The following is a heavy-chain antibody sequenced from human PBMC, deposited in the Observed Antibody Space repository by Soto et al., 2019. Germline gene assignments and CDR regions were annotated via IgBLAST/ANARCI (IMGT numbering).Heavy chain of an antibody. V-gene: IGHV1-69*02. D-gene: IGHD2-2*01. CDR3: ARGGAVVVPGAVDRHNWFDP. J-gene: IGHJ5*02. CDR1: GGTFSSYS. CDR2: VIPILGMA. Sequence: QVQLGQSGAEVKKPGSSVKVSCEASGGTFSSYSFSWVRQAPGQGLEWMGRVIPILGMANYAQKFQGRVTITADKSTSTVYMELSSLRSEDTAVYYCARGGAVVVPGAVDRHNWFDPWGQGTLVTVSS.